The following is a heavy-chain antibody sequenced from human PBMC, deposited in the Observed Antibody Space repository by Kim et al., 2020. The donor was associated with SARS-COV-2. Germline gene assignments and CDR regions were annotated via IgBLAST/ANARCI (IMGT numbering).Heavy chain of an antibody. Sequence: GGSLRLSCAASGFTVSSNYMSWVRQAPGKGLEWVSVIYSGGSTYYADSVKGRFTISRDNSKNTLYLQMNSLRAEDTAVYYCARTDERDGLEIFDYWGQGTLVTVSS. CDR1: GFTVSSNY. J-gene: IGHJ4*02. CDR2: IYSGGST. CDR3: ARTDERDGLEIFDY. V-gene: IGHV3-66*01.